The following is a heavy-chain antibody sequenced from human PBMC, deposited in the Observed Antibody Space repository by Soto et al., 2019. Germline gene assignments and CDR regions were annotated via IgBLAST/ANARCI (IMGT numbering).Heavy chain of an antibody. CDR2: ISHSGIT. CDR3: ATLEVWQLGINYYYGMDV. CDR1: GGSSSGGNW. D-gene: IGHD6-13*01. V-gene: IGHV4-4*02. J-gene: IGHJ6*02. Sequence: SETLSLTCAVSGGSSSGGNWWTWVRQPPGKGLEWIGEISHSGITNYSPSLKSRVSIAIDRSKNHFSLRLDSVTAADTAVYYCATLEVWQLGINYYYGMDVWGQGTTVTVSS.